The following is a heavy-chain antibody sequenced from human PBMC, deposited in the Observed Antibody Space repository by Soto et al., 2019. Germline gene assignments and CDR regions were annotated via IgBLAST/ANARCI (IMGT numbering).Heavy chain of an antibody. CDR3: ANEGDYGDYVC. D-gene: IGHD4-17*01. CDR1: EFTFSSYA. CDR2: ISGSGGST. J-gene: IGHJ4*02. Sequence: GGSLRLSCAASEFTFSSYAMSWVRQAPGKGLEWVSAISGSGGSTYYADSVKGRFTISRDNSKNTLYLQMNSLRAEDTAVYYCANEGDYGDYVCWGQGTLVTVSS. V-gene: IGHV3-23*01.